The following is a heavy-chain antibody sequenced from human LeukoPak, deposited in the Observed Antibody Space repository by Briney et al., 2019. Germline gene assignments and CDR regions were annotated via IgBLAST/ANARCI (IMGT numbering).Heavy chain of an antibody. V-gene: IGHV3-7*05. Sequence: GGSLRLSCSASAFTFSMYWMTWVRQAPSKGLEWVATIKEDGSDKYYVDSVRGRFTISRDNAENSLYLQMNSLTAEDTALYYCARDGIRDIPGVITIRYDYWGQGTLVTVSS. J-gene: IGHJ4*02. CDR3: ARDGIRDIPGVITIRYDY. CDR1: AFTFSMYW. CDR2: IKEDGSDK. D-gene: IGHD3-10*01.